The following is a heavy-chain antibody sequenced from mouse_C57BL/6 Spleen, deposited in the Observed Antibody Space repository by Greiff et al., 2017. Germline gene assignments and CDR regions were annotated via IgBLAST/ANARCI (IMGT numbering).Heavy chain of an antibody. CDR2: IYPGNSDT. CDR3: TRYEYDSYYAMDY. CDR1: GYTFTSYW. V-gene: IGHV1-5*01. D-gene: IGHD2-4*01. J-gene: IGHJ4*01. Sequence: EVQLQQSGTVLARPGASVKMSCKTSGYTFTSYWMHWVKQRPGQGLEWIGAIYPGNSDTSYNQKFKGKAKLTAVTSASTAYMELSSLTNEDSAVYYCTRYEYDSYYAMDYWGQGTSVTVSS.